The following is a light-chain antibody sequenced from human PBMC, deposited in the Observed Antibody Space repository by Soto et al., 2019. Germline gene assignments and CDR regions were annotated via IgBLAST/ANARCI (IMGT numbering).Light chain of an antibody. CDR1: SSNIGAGYD. J-gene: IGLJ1*01. CDR3: QSYDSSLSGSSV. V-gene: IGLV1-40*01. CDR2: GNS. Sequence: QSVLTQPPSVSGAPGQRVTISCTGSSSNIGAGYDVHWYQQLPGTAPKLLFYGNSNRPSGVPDRFSGSKSGTSASLAITGLQAEDEADYYCQSYDSSLSGSSVFGTGTKLTVL.